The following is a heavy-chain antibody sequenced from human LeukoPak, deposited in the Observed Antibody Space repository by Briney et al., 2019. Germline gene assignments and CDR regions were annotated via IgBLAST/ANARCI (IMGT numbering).Heavy chain of an antibody. CDR1: GFTFDDYA. V-gene: IGHV3-9*01. D-gene: IGHD3-22*01. CDR2: ISWNSGSI. CDR3: AKLYDSSGYYSPTEGY. Sequence: GGSPRLSCAASGFTFDDYAMHWVRQAPGKGLEWVSGISWNSGSIGYADSVKGRFTISRDNAKNSLYLQMNSLRAEDTALYYCAKLYDSSGYYSPTEGYWGQGTLVTVSS. J-gene: IGHJ4*02.